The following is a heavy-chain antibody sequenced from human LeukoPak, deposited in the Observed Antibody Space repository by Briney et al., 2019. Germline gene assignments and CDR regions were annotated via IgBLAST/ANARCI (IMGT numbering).Heavy chain of an antibody. J-gene: IGHJ4*02. CDR2: IKSKTDGGTT. CDR1: GFTFSNAW. D-gene: IGHD3-10*01. V-gene: IGHV3-15*01. CDR3: TTLRRSNYYGSGSYANY. Sequence: GGSLRLSCAASGFTFSNAWMSWVRQAPGKGLEWVGRIKSKTDGGTTGYAAPVKGRFTISRDDSKNTLYLQMNSLKTEDTAVYYCTTLRRSNYYGSGSYANYWGQGTLVTVSS.